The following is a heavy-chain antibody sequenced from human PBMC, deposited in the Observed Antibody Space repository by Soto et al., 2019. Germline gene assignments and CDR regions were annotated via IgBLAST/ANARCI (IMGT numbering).Heavy chain of an antibody. D-gene: IGHD3-22*01. CDR1: GFTFSSYS. CDR3: AREQGTVYCDSSRYYSDAFDI. CDR2: ISSSSSTI. Sequence: EVQLVESGGGLVQPGGSLRLSCAASGFTFSSYSMNWVRQAPGKGLEWVSYISSSSSTIYYADSVKGRFTISRDNAKNSVYLQMIGLRDEDTAVYYCAREQGTVYCDSSRYYSDAFDIWGQGTMVTVSS. V-gene: IGHV3-48*02. J-gene: IGHJ3*02.